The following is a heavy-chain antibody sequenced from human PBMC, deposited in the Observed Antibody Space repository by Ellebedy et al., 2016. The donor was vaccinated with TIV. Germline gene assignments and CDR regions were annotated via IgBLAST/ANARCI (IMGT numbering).Heavy chain of an antibody. D-gene: IGHD1-26*01. V-gene: IGHV3-7*01. J-gene: IGHJ5*02. Sequence: GESLKIPCAASGFSFRSYWMSWVRQAPGKGLEWVANIYQDGSDQYYVDSVKGRFTISRDNVNKSLFLQMNSLRVEDTAVYYCARRGSYGDYAVQINSWLDTWGQGTLVTVSS. CDR3: ARRGSYGDYAVQINSWLDT. CDR1: GFSFRSYW. CDR2: IYQDGSDQ.